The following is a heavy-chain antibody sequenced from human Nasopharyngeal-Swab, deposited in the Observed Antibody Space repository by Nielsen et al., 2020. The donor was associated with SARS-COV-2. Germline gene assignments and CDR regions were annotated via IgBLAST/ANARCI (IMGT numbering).Heavy chain of an antibody. Sequence: SETLSLTCAVYGGSFSGYYWSWIRQPPGKGLEWIGEINHSGSTNYNPSLKSRVTISEDTSKNQFSLKLSSVTAADTAVYYCARDPGYSSSWRPNWFDPWGQGTLVTVSS. V-gene: IGHV4-34*01. CDR2: INHSGST. D-gene: IGHD6-13*01. CDR3: ARDPGYSSSWRPNWFDP. J-gene: IGHJ5*02. CDR1: GGSFSGYY.